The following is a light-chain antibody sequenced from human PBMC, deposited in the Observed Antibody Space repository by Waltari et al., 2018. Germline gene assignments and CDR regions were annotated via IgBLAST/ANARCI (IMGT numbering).Light chain of an antibody. Sequence: IQTTQSPSSLPASVGDRVTITGRSSQGISSDIAWYQQKPGKAPKLLIYAASTLQSGVPSRFSGSGSGTEFTLTISSLQPEDFATYYCQQFNSYPYTFGQGTKLEI. CDR1: QGISSD. V-gene: IGKV1-9*01. J-gene: IGKJ2*01. CDR3: QQFNSYPYT. CDR2: AAS.